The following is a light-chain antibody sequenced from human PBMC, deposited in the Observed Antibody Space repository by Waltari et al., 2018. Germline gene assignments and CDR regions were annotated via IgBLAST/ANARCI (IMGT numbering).Light chain of an antibody. CDR2: DVS. J-gene: IGLJ3*02. Sequence: QSALTQPASVSGSPGQSITLSCYGTSSDIGFYNYVSWYQQHPGKAPKLMIYDVSQRPSGVSDRFSGSKSGNTASLTISGLQAEDEADYYCNSYTGSSSWVFGGGTK. CDR1: SSDIGFYNY. V-gene: IGLV2-14*01. CDR3: NSYTGSSSWV.